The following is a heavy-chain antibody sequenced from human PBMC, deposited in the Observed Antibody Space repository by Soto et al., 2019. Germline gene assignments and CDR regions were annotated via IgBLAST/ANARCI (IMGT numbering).Heavy chain of an antibody. Sequence: ASVKVSCKASGYTFTSYGISWERQAPGQGLEWKGWISAYNGNTNYAQKLQGRVTMTTDTSTSTAYMELRSLRSDDMSVYFCAIYVVDSSGYYVWCYYYYGMDVWGQGTTVTVSS. CDR1: GYTFTSYG. CDR2: ISAYNGNT. D-gene: IGHD3-22*01. V-gene: IGHV1-18*03. J-gene: IGHJ6*02. CDR3: AIYVVDSSGYYVWCYYYYGMDV.